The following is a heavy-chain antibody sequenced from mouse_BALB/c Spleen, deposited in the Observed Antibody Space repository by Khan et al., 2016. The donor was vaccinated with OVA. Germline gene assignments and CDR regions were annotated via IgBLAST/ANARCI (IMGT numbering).Heavy chain of an antibody. CDR2: ISYDGSN. Sequence: QLEESGPGLVKPSQSLSLTCSVTGYSITSGYRWNWIRQFPGNKLEWMGCISYDGSNDYNPSLKNRISITRDPSKNQFFLRLNSVTTEDTGTYYWARGGEVVPYWYFDVWGAGTTVTVSS. CDR1: GYSITSGYR. CDR3: ARGGEVVPYWYFDV. V-gene: IGHV3-6*02. J-gene: IGHJ1*01. D-gene: IGHD1-1*01.